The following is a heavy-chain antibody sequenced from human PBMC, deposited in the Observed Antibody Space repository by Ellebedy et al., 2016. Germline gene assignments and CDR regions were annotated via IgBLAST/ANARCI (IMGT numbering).Heavy chain of an antibody. D-gene: IGHD4-17*01. CDR3: YYGHYSGY. CDR2: ISGDGDTT. V-gene: IGHV3-23*01. J-gene: IGHJ4*02. CDR1: ELNLGNYF. Sequence: GESLKISXTASELNLGNYFMSWVRQAPGGGLEWFSTISGDGDTTFSADSVKGRFTISRDNSRNTLYLQMDSLRAADTAVYYCYYGHYSGYWGQGTLVTVSS.